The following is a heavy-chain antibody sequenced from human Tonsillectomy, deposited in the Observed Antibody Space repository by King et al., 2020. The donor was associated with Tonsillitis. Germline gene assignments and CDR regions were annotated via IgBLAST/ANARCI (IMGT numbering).Heavy chain of an antibody. J-gene: IGHJ4*02. CDR1: GGSISSYY. V-gene: IGHV4-59*01. D-gene: IGHD6-13*01. Sequence: QLQESGPGLVKPSETLSLTCTVSGGSISSYYWSWIRQPPGKGLEWIGYIYDSGSTNYNPSLKSRGTLSVDTSKNQLSLKLSSVTAADTAVYYCARGSNIAAAGTGYYFDYWGQGTLVTVSS. CDR3: ARGSNIAAAGTGYYFDY. CDR2: IYDSGST.